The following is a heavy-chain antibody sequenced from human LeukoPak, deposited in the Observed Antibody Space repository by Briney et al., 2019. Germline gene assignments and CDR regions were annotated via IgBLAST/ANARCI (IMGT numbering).Heavy chain of an antibody. CDR2: INHSGST. Sequence: SETLSLTCAVYGGSFSGYYWSWIRQPPGKGLEWIGEINHSGSTNYNPSLKSRVTISVDTSKNQFSLKLSSVTAADTAVYYCARHRRYSSGWYLYNYFDYWGQGTLVTVSS. V-gene: IGHV4-34*01. CDR3: ARHRRYSSGWYLYNYFDY. D-gene: IGHD6-19*01. J-gene: IGHJ4*02. CDR1: GGSFSGYY.